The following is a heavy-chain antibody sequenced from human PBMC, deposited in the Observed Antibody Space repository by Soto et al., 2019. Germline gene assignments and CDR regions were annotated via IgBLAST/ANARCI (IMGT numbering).Heavy chain of an antibody. D-gene: IGHD5-12*01. CDR3: ARVRPMATSFAYYYYGMDV. CDR2: INHSGST. CDR1: GGSFSGYY. V-gene: IGHV4-34*01. J-gene: IGHJ6*02. Sequence: PSETLSLTCAVYGGSFSGYYWSWIRQPPGKGLEWIGEINHSGSTNYNPSLKSRVTISVDTSKNQFSLKLSSVTAADTAVYYCARVRPMATSFAYYYYGMDVWGQGTTVTVS.